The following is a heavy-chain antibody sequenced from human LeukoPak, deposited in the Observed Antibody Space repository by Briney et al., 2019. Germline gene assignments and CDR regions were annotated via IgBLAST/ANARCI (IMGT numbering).Heavy chain of an antibody. Sequence: PSETLSLTRAVSGGSISSSNWWSWVRQPPGKGLEWIGEIYHSGSTNYHPSLKSRVTISIDKSKNQFSLKLSSVTAADTAVYYCGGGDYFYFDFWGQGTLVTVSS. CDR1: GGSISSSNW. CDR2: IYHSGST. J-gene: IGHJ4*02. V-gene: IGHV4-4*02. D-gene: IGHD4-17*01. CDR3: GGGDYFYFDF.